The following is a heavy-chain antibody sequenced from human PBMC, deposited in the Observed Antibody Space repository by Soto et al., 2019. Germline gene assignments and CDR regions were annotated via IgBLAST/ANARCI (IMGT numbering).Heavy chain of an antibody. CDR2: ISGSGGST. CDR3: AKPLIVATTRGVIDY. J-gene: IGHJ4*02. Sequence: GGSLRLSCAASGFTFSSYAMSWVRQAPGKGLEWVSAISGSGGSTYYADSVKGRFTISRDNSKNTLYLQMNSLRAEDTAVYYCAKPLIVATTRGVIDYWGQGTLVTVSS. D-gene: IGHD5-12*01. V-gene: IGHV3-23*01. CDR1: GFTFSSYA.